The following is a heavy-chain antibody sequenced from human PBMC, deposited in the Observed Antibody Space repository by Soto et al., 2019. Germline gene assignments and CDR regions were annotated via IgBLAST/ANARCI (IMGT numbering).Heavy chain of an antibody. CDR2: IIPIIGII. CDR1: GGTFSTYT. V-gene: IGHV1-69*04. D-gene: IGHD3-16*01. CDR3: AGDPVCHYNDSHASSYP. J-gene: IGHJ5*02. Sequence: VKVSCKASGGTFSTYTITWVRQAPGQGLEWMGRIIPIIGIINYAQKFQGRVTISADKFTGTAYMELTGLRSDDTAVYYCAGDPVCHYNDSHASSYPWGQGTLVTVSS.